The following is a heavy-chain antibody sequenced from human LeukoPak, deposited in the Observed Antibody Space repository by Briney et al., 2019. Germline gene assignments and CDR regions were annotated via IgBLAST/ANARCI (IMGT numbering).Heavy chain of an antibody. D-gene: IGHD1-14*01. CDR3: ASSENPLRPDYFDY. CDR1: GFTFSSYS. J-gene: IGHJ4*02. V-gene: IGHV3-48*01. CDR2: ISGSSSTI. Sequence: PGGSLRLSCAASGFTFSSYSMNWVRQSPGKGLEGVSYISGSSSTIYYADSVKGRFTISRDNAKNSLYLQMNSLRAEDTAVYYCASSENPLRPDYFDYWGQGTLVTVSS.